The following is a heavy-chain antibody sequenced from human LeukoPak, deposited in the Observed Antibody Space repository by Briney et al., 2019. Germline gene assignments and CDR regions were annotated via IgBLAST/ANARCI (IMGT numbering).Heavy chain of an antibody. J-gene: IGHJ4*02. D-gene: IGHD3-3*01. Sequence: PGGSLRLSCAASGFTFSIYWMSWVRQAPGEGLEWVANINQDGSQKYYVDSVKGRFTISRDNAKNSFFLQMSSLRDEDTAVYYCATRYYFDYWGQGTLVTVSS. CDR1: GFTFSIYW. CDR2: INQDGSQK. V-gene: IGHV3-7*03. CDR3: ATRYYFDY.